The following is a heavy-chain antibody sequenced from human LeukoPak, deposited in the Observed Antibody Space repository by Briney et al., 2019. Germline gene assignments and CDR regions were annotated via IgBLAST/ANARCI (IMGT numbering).Heavy chain of an antibody. CDR1: GYTFTTYG. J-gene: IGHJ3*01. CDR2: INPKSGGT. CDR3: ARLFGSGRRSAFDF. D-gene: IGHD3-10*01. V-gene: IGHV1-2*02. Sequence: ASVKVSCKASGYTFTTYGISWVRQAPGQGLEWMGWINPKSGGTNYAQKFQGRVTMTRDTSINTASMELSRLTSDDTAVYYCARLFGSGRRSAFDFWGQGTMLTVSS.